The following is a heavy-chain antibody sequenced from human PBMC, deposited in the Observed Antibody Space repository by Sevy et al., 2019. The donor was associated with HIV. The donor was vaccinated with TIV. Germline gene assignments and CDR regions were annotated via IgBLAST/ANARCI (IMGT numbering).Heavy chain of an antibody. CDR3: ARENESSGWSHLDY. J-gene: IGHJ4*02. Sequence: SETLSLTCTVSGGSISSYYWSWIRQPPGKGLEWFGYIYYSGSTNYNPSLKSRVTISVDTSKNQCSLKLSSVTAADTAVYYCARENESSGWSHLDYLGQGTLVTVSS. CDR1: GGSISSYY. V-gene: IGHV4-59*01. CDR2: IYYSGST. D-gene: IGHD6-19*01.